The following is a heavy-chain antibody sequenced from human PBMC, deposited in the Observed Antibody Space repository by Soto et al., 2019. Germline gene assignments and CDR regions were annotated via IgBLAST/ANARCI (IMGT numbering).Heavy chain of an antibody. D-gene: IGHD2-15*01. CDR3: ARGYKVVVAAKDGWFDP. CDR1: GYTFTSYA. CDR2: INACNGNT. Sequence: GXSVKVSFKASGYTFTSYAGHWVRQAPGQRLEWMGWINACNGNTKYSQKFQGRVTITRDTSASTAYMELSSLRSEDTAVYYCARGYKVVVAAKDGWFDPWGQGTLVTVSS. J-gene: IGHJ5*02. V-gene: IGHV1-3*01.